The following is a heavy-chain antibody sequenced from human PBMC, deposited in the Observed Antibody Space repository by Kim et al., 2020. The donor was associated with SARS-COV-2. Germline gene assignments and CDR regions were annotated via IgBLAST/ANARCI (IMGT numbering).Heavy chain of an antibody. Sequence: GGSLRLSCAASGFTFSSYWMHWVRQAPGKGLVWVSRINSDGSSTSYADSVKGRFTISRDNAKNTLYLQMNSLRAEDTAVYYCARDLYYGSGSYQYTEWAFDIWGPGTMVTVSS. D-gene: IGHD3-10*01. CDR3: ARDLYYGSGSYQYTEWAFDI. CDR1: GFTFSSYW. V-gene: IGHV3-74*01. CDR2: INSDGSST. J-gene: IGHJ3*02.